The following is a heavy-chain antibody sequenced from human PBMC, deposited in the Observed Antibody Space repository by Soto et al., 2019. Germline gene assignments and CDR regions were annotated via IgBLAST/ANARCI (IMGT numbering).Heavy chain of an antibody. CDR3: AISLEQQLTPFDY. Sequence: KAGGSLRLSCAASGFTFSDYYMSWIRQAPGKGLEWVSYISSSSSYTNYADSVKGRFTISRDNAKNSLYLQMNSLRAEDTAVYYCAISLEQQLTPFDYWGQGTLVTVSS. D-gene: IGHD6-13*01. CDR1: GFTFSDYY. V-gene: IGHV3-11*06. CDR2: ISSSSSYT. J-gene: IGHJ4*02.